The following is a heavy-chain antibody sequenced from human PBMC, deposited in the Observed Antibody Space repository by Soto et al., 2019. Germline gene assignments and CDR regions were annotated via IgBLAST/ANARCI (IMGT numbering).Heavy chain of an antibody. CDR3: ARGDRLLAVAGTVWFDP. CDR2: TYYRSKWYN. J-gene: IGHJ5*02. D-gene: IGHD6-19*01. Sequence: PSQTLSLTCAISGDSVSSNSAAWNWIRQSPSRGLEWLGRTYYRSKWYNDYAVSVKSRITINPDTSKNQFSLQLNSVTPEDTAVYYCARGDRLLAVAGTVWFDPWGQGTLVTVS. V-gene: IGHV6-1*01. CDR1: GDSVSSNSAA.